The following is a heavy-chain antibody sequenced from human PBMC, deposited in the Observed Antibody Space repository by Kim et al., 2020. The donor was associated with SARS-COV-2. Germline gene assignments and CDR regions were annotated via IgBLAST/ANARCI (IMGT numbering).Heavy chain of an antibody. V-gene: IGHV5-51*01. D-gene: IGHD2-2*01. CDR2: IFPPDSDT. Sequence: GESLKISCEGSGYSFPTYWIAWVRQMPGKGLEWMGSIFPPDSDTRYSPSFQGQVTISADRSTSTAFLHWSSLKASDTARYYCARHRGYTSSWELIDAFDMWGQGTLVTVSS. CDR1: GYSFPTYW. CDR3: ARHRGYTSSWELIDAFDM. J-gene: IGHJ3*02.